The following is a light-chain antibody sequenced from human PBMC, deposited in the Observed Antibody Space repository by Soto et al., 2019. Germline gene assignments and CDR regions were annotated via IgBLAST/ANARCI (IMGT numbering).Light chain of an antibody. V-gene: IGKV1-33*01. J-gene: IGKJ1*01. CDR2: DAS. CDR3: QQDYKLPPWP. Sequence: DIQMTQSPSSLSASVGDRVTITCQASQDISNYLNWYKQKPGKAPKLLIYDASNVETGVTSRFSGSGSRNDFTFTIIIPEPEDIATYSCQQDYKLPPWPFRQGTKVEIK. CDR1: QDISNY.